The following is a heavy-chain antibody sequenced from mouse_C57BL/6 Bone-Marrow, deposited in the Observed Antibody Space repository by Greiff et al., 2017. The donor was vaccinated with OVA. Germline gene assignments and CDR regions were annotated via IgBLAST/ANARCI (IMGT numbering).Heavy chain of an antibody. CDR3: ARSAGYGSSYKDY. CDR2: IYPRSGNT. CDR1: GYTFTSYG. Sequence: VKLVESGAELARPGASVKLSCKASGYTFTSYGISWVKQRTGQGLEWIGEIYPRSGNTYYNEKFKGKATLTADKSSSTAYMELRSLTSEDSAVYFCARSAGYGSSYKDYWGQGTTLTVSS. J-gene: IGHJ2*01. D-gene: IGHD1-1*01. V-gene: IGHV1-81*01.